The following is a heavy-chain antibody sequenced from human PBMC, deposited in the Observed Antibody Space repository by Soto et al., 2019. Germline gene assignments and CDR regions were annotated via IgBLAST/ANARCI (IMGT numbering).Heavy chain of an antibody. J-gene: IGHJ2*01. CDR1: GGSISSGDYY. D-gene: IGHD2-15*01. CDR2: IYYSGST. CDR3: ARDVVVVAATLGWYLDL. Sequence: QVQLQESGPGLVKPSQTLSLTCTVSGGSISSGDYYWSWIRQPPGKGLEWIGYIYYSGSTYYNPSLKSRVTISVDTSKNQFSLKLSSVTAADTAVYYCARDVVVVAATLGWYLDLWGRGTLVTVSS. V-gene: IGHV4-30-4*01.